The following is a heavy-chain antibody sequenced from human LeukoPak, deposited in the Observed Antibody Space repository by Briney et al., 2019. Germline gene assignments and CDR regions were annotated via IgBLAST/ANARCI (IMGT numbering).Heavy chain of an antibody. J-gene: IGHJ4*02. V-gene: IGHV3-30*18. CDR1: GFTFISYG. CDR3: AKDQSVVVAAWDGVDY. D-gene: IGHD2-15*01. Sequence: PGGALRLSCAASGFTFISYGMHWVRQAPGKGLEWVAVISYDGSNKYYADSVKGRFTISRDNSKNTLYLQMNSLRAEDTAVYYCAKDQSVVVAAWDGVDYWGQGTLVTVSS. CDR2: ISYDGSNK.